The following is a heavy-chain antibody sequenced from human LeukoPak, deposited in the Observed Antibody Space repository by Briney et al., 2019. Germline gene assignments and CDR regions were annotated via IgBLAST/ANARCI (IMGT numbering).Heavy chain of an antibody. D-gene: IGHD6-6*01. Sequence: SLRLSCGGTGFTFSSYNMKLVRQAPGKGLEWVSYISSSSSTIYYADSVKGRFTISRDNAKNSLYLQMNSLRDEDTAVYYCARGEGIYSSSSPFDYWGQGTLVTVSS. V-gene: IGHV3-48*02. J-gene: IGHJ4*02. CDR1: GFTFSSYN. CDR3: ARGEGIYSSSSPFDY. CDR2: ISSSSSTI.